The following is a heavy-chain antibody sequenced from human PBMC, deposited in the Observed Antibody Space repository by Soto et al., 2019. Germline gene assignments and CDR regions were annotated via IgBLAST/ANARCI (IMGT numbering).Heavy chain of an antibody. V-gene: IGHV1-46*01. D-gene: IGHD6-19*01. CDR2: INPLSGST. CDR3: ARGTWDSSGWYTFPFDY. J-gene: IGHJ4*02. CDR1: GYTFTSYY. Sequence: QVQLVQSGAEVKKPGASVKVSCKASGYTFTSYYIHGVRQAPGQGLEWMGIINPLSGSTAYAQKFQGRVTLTRDTSTNTVSMALSSLRSEDTAVYYCARGTWDSSGWYTFPFDYWGQGTVVTVSS.